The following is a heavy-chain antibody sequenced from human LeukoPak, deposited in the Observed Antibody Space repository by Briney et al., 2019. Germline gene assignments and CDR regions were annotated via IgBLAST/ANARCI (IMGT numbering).Heavy chain of an antibody. Sequence: GGSLRLSCAASGFTFDDYAMHWVRQAPGKGLEWVSGISWNSGSIGYADSVKGRFTISRDNAKNSLYLQMNSLRAEDTAVYYCARPNEAMTTVFNYWGQGTLVTVSA. CDR3: ARPNEAMTTVFNY. J-gene: IGHJ4*02. CDR2: ISWNSGSI. V-gene: IGHV3-9*01. D-gene: IGHD4-11*01. CDR1: GFTFDDYA.